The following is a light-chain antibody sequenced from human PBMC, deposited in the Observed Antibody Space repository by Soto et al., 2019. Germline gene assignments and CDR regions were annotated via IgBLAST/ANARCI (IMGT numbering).Light chain of an antibody. CDR3: QQYNNWPPLT. Sequence: EAVMTQSPVTLSVSPGERATLSCRASQSVTTNLAWYQQKPGQAPRLLIYSASTRDAGIPDRFSGSGSGTEFTLTISSLQSEDFAVYYCQQYNNWPPLTFGGGTKVEIK. V-gene: IGKV3-15*01. CDR1: QSVTTN. CDR2: SAS. J-gene: IGKJ4*01.